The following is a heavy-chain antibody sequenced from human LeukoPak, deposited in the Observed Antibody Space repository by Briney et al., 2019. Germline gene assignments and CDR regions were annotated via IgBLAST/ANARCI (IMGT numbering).Heavy chain of an antibody. D-gene: IGHD6-13*01. CDR2: ISASGGTT. V-gene: IGHV3-23*01. CDR1: GITFSSYA. CDR3: AKDRGSSWYGGYYFDY. Sequence: GGSLRLSCAASGITFSSYAMSWVRQAPGKGLEWVSVISASGGTTYDADSVKGRFTISRDNSKNTLYLQMNSLRAEDTAVYYCAKDRGSSWYGGYYFDYWGQGTLVTVSS. J-gene: IGHJ4*02.